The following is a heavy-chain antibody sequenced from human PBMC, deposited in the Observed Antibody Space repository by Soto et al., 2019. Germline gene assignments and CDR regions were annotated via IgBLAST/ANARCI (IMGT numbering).Heavy chain of an antibody. J-gene: IGHJ5*02. Sequence: EVQLLESGGGLVQPGGSLRLSCAASGFTFSSYAMSWVRQAPGKGLEWVSAISGSGGSTYYADSVKGRFTISRDNSKNTLYLQMNSLRAEETAVYYCAKVRNYDFWSGYYTFGWFDPWGQGTLVTVSS. CDR1: GFTFSSYA. D-gene: IGHD3-3*01. CDR3: AKVRNYDFWSGYYTFGWFDP. CDR2: ISGSGGST. V-gene: IGHV3-23*01.